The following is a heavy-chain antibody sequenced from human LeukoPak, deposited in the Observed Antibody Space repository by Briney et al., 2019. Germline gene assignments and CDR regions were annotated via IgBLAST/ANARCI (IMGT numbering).Heavy chain of an antibody. V-gene: IGHV1-69*13. Sequence: SVKVSCKVSGGTFSSYAISWVRQAPGQGLEWMGGIIPIFGTAKYAQKFQGRVTITADESTSTAYMELRSLRSDDTAVYYCARDPRYYYDSSGYYDDAFDIWGQGTMVTVSS. CDR1: GGTFSSYA. D-gene: IGHD3-22*01. CDR3: ARDPRYYYDSSGYYDDAFDI. J-gene: IGHJ3*02. CDR2: IIPIFGTA.